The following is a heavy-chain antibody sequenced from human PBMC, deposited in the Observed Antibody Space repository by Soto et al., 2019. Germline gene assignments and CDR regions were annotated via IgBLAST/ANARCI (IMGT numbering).Heavy chain of an antibody. CDR2: IWYDGSNK. V-gene: IGHV3-33*01. CDR1: GFTFSSYG. CDR3: ARDLLAVAGPFDY. D-gene: IGHD6-19*01. Sequence: QVQLVGSGGGVVQPGRSLRLSCAASGFTFSSYGMQWVRQAPGKGLEWVAVIWYDGSNKYYADSVKGRFTISRDNSKNTLYLQKTSLRAEDTAVYYCARDLLAVAGPFDYWGQGTLVTVSS. J-gene: IGHJ4*02.